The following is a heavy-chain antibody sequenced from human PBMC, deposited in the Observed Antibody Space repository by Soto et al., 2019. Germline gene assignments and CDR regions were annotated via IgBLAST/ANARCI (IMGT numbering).Heavy chain of an antibody. V-gene: IGHV3-11*06. J-gene: IGHJ6*02. CDR2: ISSSSSYT. Sequence: QVQLVESGGGLVKPGGSLRLSCAASGFTFSDYYMSWIRQAPGKGLEWVSYISSSSSYTNYADSVKGRFTISRDNAKNSLYLQMNSLRAEDTAVYYCARDPAMSMIVAGYGMDVWGQGTTVTVSS. CDR1: GFTFSDYY. D-gene: IGHD3-22*01. CDR3: ARDPAMSMIVAGYGMDV.